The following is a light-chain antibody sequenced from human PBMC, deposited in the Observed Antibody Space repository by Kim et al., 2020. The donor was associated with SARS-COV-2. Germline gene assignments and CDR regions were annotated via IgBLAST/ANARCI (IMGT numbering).Light chain of an antibody. V-gene: IGLV3-19*01. CDR3: NSRDKNEWV. Sequence: SSELTQDPAVSVALGQTVRITCQGDSLRSNYASWYQQKPGQAPLVVIYGKNNRPSGIPDRFSGSRSGNTASLTITGAQPEDEADYYCNSRDKNEWVFGGGTQLTVL. J-gene: IGLJ3*02. CDR1: SLRSNY. CDR2: GKN.